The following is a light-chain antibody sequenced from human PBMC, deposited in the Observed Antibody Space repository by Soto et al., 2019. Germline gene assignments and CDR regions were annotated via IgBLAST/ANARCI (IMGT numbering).Light chain of an antibody. V-gene: IGKV3D-20*02. J-gene: IGKJ5*01. CDR3: QQRNVWPPVT. Sequence: EIVLTQSPGTLSLSPGERATLSCRASQSVSSSYLAWYQQKPGQAPRLLIYGASTRATGIPARFSGSGSGTEFTLTISSLEPEDFAVYYCQQRNVWPPVTFGQGTRLEIK. CDR1: QSVSSSY. CDR2: GAS.